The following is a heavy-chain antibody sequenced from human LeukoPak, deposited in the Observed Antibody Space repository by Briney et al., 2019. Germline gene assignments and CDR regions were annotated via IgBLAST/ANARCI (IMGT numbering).Heavy chain of an antibody. CDR2: MNPNSGNT. CDR1: GYTFTSYD. Sequence: GASVKVSCKASGYTFTSYDINWVRQATGQGLEWMGWMNPNSGNTGYAQKFQGRVTMTRNTSISTAYMELSSLRSEDTAVYYCARTRNQIVGASYYYYYYMDVWGKGTTVTISS. V-gene: IGHV1-8*01. J-gene: IGHJ6*03. CDR3: ARTRNQIVGASYYYYYYMDV. D-gene: IGHD1-26*01.